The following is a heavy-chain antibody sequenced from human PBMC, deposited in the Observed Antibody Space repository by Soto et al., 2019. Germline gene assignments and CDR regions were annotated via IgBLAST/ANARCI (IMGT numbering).Heavy chain of an antibody. CDR2: ISAYNGNT. V-gene: IGHV1-18*01. Sequence: VASVKVSCKASGYTFTSYGISWVRQAPGQGLEWMGWISAYNGNTNYAQKLQGRVTMTTDTSTSTAYMELRSLRSDDTAVYYCARGRLDYDFGPGYFDYWGQGTLVTVSS. D-gene: IGHD3-3*01. J-gene: IGHJ4*02. CDR3: ARGRLDYDFGPGYFDY. CDR1: GYTFTSYG.